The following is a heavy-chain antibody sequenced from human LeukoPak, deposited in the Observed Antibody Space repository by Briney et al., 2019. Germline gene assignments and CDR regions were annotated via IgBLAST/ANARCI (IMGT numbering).Heavy chain of an antibody. Sequence: SETLSLTCAVSGGSISSGGYSWSWIRQPPGKGLEWIGYIYHSGSTYYNPSLKSRVTISVDRSKNQFSLKLSSVTAADTAVYYCARGRGTSSCWGQGTLVTVSS. CDR3: ARGRGTSSC. V-gene: IGHV4-30-2*01. J-gene: IGHJ4*02. CDR2: IYHSGST. D-gene: IGHD3-10*01. CDR1: GGSISSGGYS.